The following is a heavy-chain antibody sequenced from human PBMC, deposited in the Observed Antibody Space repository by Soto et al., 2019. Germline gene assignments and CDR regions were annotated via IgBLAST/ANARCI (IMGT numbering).Heavy chain of an antibody. CDR3: ARHGSS. V-gene: IGHV4-39*01. Sequence: QLQLQEAGPGLVKPSEPLSLICSVSGVSISGSSYYWGWIRQPPGKGLEWIGSIYYSGQTYYNPSLKSRVTISIDRSKNQFSLNLTSVTATDTAIYYCARHGSSWGQGTLVTVSS. CDR2: IYYSGQT. CDR1: GVSISGSSYY. J-gene: IGHJ5*02.